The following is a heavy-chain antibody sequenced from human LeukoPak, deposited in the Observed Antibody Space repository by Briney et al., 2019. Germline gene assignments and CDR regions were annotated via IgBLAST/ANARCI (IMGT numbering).Heavy chain of an antibody. CDR3: AKGYGWEASYYYYYMDV. D-gene: IGHD1-26*01. V-gene: IGHV3-74*01. CDR1: GFTFDDYG. Sequence: PGGSLRLSCAASGFTFDDYGMSWVRQAPGKGLVWVSRINSDGSSTSYADSVKGRFSISRDNAKNTLFLQMNSLRAEDTAVYYCAKGYGWEASYYYYYMDVWGKGTTVTISS. CDR2: INSDGSST. J-gene: IGHJ6*03.